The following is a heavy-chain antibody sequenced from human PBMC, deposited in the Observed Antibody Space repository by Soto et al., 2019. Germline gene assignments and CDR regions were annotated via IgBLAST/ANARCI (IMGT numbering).Heavy chain of an antibody. CDR2: MRPNSGGA. D-gene: IGHD3-16*01. V-gene: IGHV1-2*02. CDR3: ARDPHEGVYDY. Sequence: QVQLVQSGAEVKKPGASVKVSCKASGYTFTGYYLHWIRQAPGQGLEWKGWMRPNSGGANYAQKFQGRVSMTRDTSISTFYMELSRLISDDTAVYYCARDPHEGVYDYWGQGTLVTVSS. J-gene: IGHJ4*02. CDR1: GYTFTGYY.